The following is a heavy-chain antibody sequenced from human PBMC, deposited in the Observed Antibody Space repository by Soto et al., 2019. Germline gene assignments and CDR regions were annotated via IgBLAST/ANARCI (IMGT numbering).Heavy chain of an antibody. CDR3: ARARIAAAGISWFDP. D-gene: IGHD6-13*01. Sequence: QLQLQESGPGLVKPSETLSLTCTVSGGSISSSSYYWGWIRQPQGKGLEWIANIFYSGSTFYNPSLKSRVTMSVDTSKKQFSLKLSSVTAADTAVYYCARARIAAAGISWFDPWGQGTLVTVSS. V-gene: IGHV4-39*01. CDR2: IFYSGST. CDR1: GGSISSSSYY. J-gene: IGHJ5*02.